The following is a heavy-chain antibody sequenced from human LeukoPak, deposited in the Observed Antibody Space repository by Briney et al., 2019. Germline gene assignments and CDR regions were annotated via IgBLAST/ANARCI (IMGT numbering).Heavy chain of an antibody. V-gene: IGHV1-46*01. D-gene: IGHD1-20*01. Sequence: GGSLRLSCAASGFTFSSYAMHWVRQAPGQGLEWMGMINPTGGSTTYAQRFQGRVTMTSDTSTTTVYMDLSSLKSDDTAVYYCARATSITGWIALWGQGTLVTVSS. CDR3: ARATSITGWIAL. CDR1: GFTFSSYA. CDR2: INPTGGST. J-gene: IGHJ4*02.